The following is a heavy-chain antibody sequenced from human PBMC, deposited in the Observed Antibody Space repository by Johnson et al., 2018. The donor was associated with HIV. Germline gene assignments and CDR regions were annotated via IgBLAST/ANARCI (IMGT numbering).Heavy chain of an antibody. CDR2: ISYDGSNK. V-gene: IGHV3-30*04. Sequence: QMLLVESGGVVVQPVRSLRLSCAASGFTFSSYAMHWVRQAPGKGLEWVAVISYDGSNKYYADSVKGRFTISRDNAKNSLILQMNSLRDEDTAVYYCARRTVTALFDIWGQGTLVTVSS. CDR3: ARRTVTALFDI. CDR1: GFTFSSYA. D-gene: IGHD5-18*01. J-gene: IGHJ3*02.